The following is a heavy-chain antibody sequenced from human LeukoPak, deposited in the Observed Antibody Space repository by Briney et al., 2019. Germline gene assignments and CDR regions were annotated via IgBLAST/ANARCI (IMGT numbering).Heavy chain of an antibody. CDR3: ARPGVVAGTEWDFQH. V-gene: IGHV1-69*04. J-gene: IGHJ1*01. CDR2: ILPLLGRA. Sequence: VASVKVSCKASGGTFSSYGVSWVRQAPGQGLEWMGSILPLLGRANYAQKFQGRVTITADKSTGIAYMELNSLRSEDTALYYCARPGVVAGTEWDFQHWGQGTLVTVSS. CDR1: GGTFSSYG. D-gene: IGHD2-2*01.